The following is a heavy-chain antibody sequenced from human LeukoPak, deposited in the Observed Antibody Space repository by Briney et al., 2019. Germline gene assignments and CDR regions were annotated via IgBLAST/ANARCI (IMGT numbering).Heavy chain of an antibody. Sequence: ASVKVSCKASGGTFSSYAISWVRQAPGQGLEWMGGIIPIFGTANYAQKFQGRVTITTDESTSTAYMELGSLRSEDTAVYYCARGVIVVPAAQPDYYYYYMDVWRKGTTVTVSS. V-gene: IGHV1-69*05. CDR3: ARGVIVVPAAQPDYYYYYMDV. D-gene: IGHD2-2*01. J-gene: IGHJ6*03. CDR2: IIPIFGTA. CDR1: GGTFSSYA.